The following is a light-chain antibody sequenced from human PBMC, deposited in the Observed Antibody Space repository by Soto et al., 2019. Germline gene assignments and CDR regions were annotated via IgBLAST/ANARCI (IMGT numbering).Light chain of an antibody. CDR2: TAS. J-gene: IGKJ1*01. V-gene: IGKV1-39*01. CDR3: QQSYSALGT. Sequence: DIPMTQSPSSLSASVGDRVTMTCRASQSISSNLNWYQQKPGKAPKLLIYTASSLQSGVPSRFSGSGSGTDFTLTISSLQPEDFATYYCQQSYSALGTFGQGTKVEIK. CDR1: QSISSN.